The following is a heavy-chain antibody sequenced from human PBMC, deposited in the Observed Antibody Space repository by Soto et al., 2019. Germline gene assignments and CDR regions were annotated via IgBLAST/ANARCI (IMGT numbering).Heavy chain of an antibody. CDR3: AREFAVAGKGFDY. V-gene: IGHV1-2*04. CDR2: INPNSGGT. Sequence: ASVKVSCKASGYTFTGYYMHWVRQAPGQGLEWMGWINPNSGGTNYAQKFQGWVTMTRDTSISTAYMELSRLRSDDTAVYYCAREFAVAGKGFDYWGQGTLVTVSS. J-gene: IGHJ4*02. CDR1: GYTFTGYY. D-gene: IGHD6-19*01.